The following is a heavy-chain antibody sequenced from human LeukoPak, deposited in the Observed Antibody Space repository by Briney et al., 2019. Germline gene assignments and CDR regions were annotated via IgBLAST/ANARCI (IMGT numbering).Heavy chain of an antibody. Sequence: PGGSLRLSCAASGFNFSSYSMDWVRQAPGKGLEWVSYISSSGSTIYYADSVRGRFTISRDNTKNSLFLQMNSLRAEDTAIYYCARDVGTSSNWYDPWGQGTLVTVSS. CDR3: ARDVGTSSNWYDP. D-gene: IGHD6-6*01. J-gene: IGHJ5*02. V-gene: IGHV3-48*04. CDR2: ISSSGSTI. CDR1: GFNFSSYS.